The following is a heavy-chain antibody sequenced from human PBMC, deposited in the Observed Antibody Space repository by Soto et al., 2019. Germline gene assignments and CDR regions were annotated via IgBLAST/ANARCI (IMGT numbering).Heavy chain of an antibody. D-gene: IGHD1-1*01. V-gene: IGHV4-38-2*01. CDR2: IYHSGTT. CDR3: ARGDATGTTNY. J-gene: IGHJ4*01. Sequence: PSETLSLTCAVSSFSISSGYYWGWVRQPPGKGLEWIGSIYHSGTTNYSPSLKSRVTISIDTSKNQFSLKLSSVTAADTAVYYCARGDATGTTNYWGQGTLVTVSS. CDR1: SFSISSGYY.